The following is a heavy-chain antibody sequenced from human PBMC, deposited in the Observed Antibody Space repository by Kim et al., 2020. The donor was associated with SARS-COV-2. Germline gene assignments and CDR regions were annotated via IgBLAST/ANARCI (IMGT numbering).Heavy chain of an antibody. CDR1: GFTFSIYA. CDR3: AKDYRYHND. CDR2: IGNSGTKT. Sequence: GGSLRLSCAASGFTFSIYAMTWVRQAPGKGLEWVSTIGNSGTKTYYADSVKGRFTISRDNPSNRLFLQMNSLRAEDTAVYFCAKDYRYHNDWGQGTLVTVSS. V-gene: IGHV3-23*01. J-gene: IGHJ4*02. D-gene: IGHD3-16*02.